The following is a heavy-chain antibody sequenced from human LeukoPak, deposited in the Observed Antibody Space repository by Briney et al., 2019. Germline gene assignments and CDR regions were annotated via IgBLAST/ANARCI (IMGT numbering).Heavy chain of an antibody. CDR3: ARDPSYSSGWGNYYFDY. CDR2: IIPILGIA. Sequence: VASVKVSCKASGGTFSSYAISWVRQAPGQGPEWMGRIIPILGIANYAQKFQGRVTITADKSTSTAYMELSSLRSEDTAVYYCARDPSYSSGWGNYYFDYWGQGTLVTVSS. V-gene: IGHV1-69*04. CDR1: GGTFSSYA. D-gene: IGHD6-19*01. J-gene: IGHJ4*02.